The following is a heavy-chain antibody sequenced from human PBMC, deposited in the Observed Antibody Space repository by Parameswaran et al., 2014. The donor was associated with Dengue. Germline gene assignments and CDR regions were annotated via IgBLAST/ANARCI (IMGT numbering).Heavy chain of an antibody. CDR2: ISGSGGST. Sequence: VRQAPREGGVGVGSQAISGSGGSTYYADSVKGRFTISRDNAKNSLYLQMNSLRAEDTAVYYCARRGHGSHGDYYYYGMDVWGQGTTVTVSS. J-gene: IGHJ6*02. V-gene: IGHV3-23*01. CDR3: ARRGHGSHGDYYYYGMDV. D-gene: IGHD7-27*01.